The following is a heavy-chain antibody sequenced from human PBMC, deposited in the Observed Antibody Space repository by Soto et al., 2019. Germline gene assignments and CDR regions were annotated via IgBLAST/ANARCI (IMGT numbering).Heavy chain of an antibody. Sequence: EVQLVESGGGLVQPGGSLRLSCEASGFTFSDHYMDWVRQTPGKGLEWVGRTRNKANSYTTEYAASVKGRFTISRDDSKTSRYLQMNSLQTEDTVVYYCARDKSCGGGGCSYYGVDVWGQGTTVTVSS. CDR1: GFTFSDHY. J-gene: IGHJ6*02. D-gene: IGHD2-15*01. CDR3: ARDKSCGGGGCSYYGVDV. V-gene: IGHV3-72*01. CDR2: TRNKANSYTT.